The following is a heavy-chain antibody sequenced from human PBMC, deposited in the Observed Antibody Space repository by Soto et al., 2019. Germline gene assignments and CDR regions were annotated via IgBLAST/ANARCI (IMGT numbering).Heavy chain of an antibody. CDR2: IYYSGST. Sequence: ASETLSLTCTVSGGSVSSGSYYWSWIRQPPGKGLEWIGYIYYSGSTNYNPSLKSRVTISVDTSKNQFSLKLSSVTAADTAVYYCARDRCSGGSCYSHYYYGMDVWGQGTTVTVSS. D-gene: IGHD2-15*01. J-gene: IGHJ6*02. CDR3: ARDRCSGGSCYSHYYYGMDV. CDR1: GGSVSSGSYY. V-gene: IGHV4-61*01.